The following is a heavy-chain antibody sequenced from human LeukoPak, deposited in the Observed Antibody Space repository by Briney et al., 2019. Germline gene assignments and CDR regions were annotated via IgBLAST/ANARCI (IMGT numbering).Heavy chain of an antibody. Sequence: GGSLRLSCAASGFTFSSYAMHWVRQAPGKGLEWVAVISYDGSNKYYADSVKGRFTISRDNSKNTLYLQMNSLRAEDTAVYYCAGAYYYASNWFDPWGQGTLVTVSS. V-gene: IGHV3-30-3*01. J-gene: IGHJ5*02. CDR2: ISYDGSNK. D-gene: IGHD3-10*01. CDR1: GFTFSSYA. CDR3: AGAYYYASNWFDP.